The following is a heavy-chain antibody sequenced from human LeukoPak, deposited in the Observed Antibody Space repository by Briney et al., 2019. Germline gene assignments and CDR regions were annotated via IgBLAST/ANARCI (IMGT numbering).Heavy chain of an antibody. J-gene: IGHJ4*02. D-gene: IGHD6-19*01. CDR1: GFTFSSYA. Sequence: GGSLRLSCAASGFTFSSYALTWVRQAPGKGLEWVSSISGSGGPTFYADSVKGRFTISGDNSKSTLFLQMNSLRAEDTAIYYCAKARYTSGWYVFDYWGRGTQVTVSS. V-gene: IGHV3-23*01. CDR2: ISGSGGPT. CDR3: AKARYTSGWYVFDY.